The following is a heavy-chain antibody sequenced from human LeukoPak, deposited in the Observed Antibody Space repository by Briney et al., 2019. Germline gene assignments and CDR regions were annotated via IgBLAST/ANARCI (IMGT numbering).Heavy chain of an antibody. CDR1: GFTFSSYS. Sequence: PGGSLRLSCVASGFTFSSYSVNWVRQAPGKGLEWVSCISSSSSYIYYADSVKGRFTISRGNAKNSLYLQMNSLRAEDTAMYYCARRGFRTLVPTYYYDSSGRQFDYWGQGTLVTVSS. D-gene: IGHD3-22*01. CDR2: ISSSSSYI. CDR3: ARRGFRTLVPTYYYDSSGRQFDY. J-gene: IGHJ4*02. V-gene: IGHV3-21*01.